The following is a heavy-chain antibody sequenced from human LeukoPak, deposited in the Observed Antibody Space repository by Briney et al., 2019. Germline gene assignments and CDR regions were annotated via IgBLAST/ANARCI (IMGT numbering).Heavy chain of an antibody. CDR1: EFTFITYW. CDR3: ARGGAVGGKFAY. Sequence: PGGSLRLSCAASEFTFITYWMSWVRQAPGRGLEWVANIKQDGSEKYYVDSVKGRFTISRDNAKNSLYLQMNSLRADDTAVYYCARGGAVGGKFAYWGQGRLVTVSS. V-gene: IGHV3-7*01. J-gene: IGHJ4*02. CDR2: IKQDGSEK. D-gene: IGHD6-19*01.